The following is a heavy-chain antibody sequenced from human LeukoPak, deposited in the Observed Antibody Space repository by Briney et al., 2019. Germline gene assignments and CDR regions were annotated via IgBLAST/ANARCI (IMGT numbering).Heavy chain of an antibody. J-gene: IGHJ3*02. D-gene: IGHD5-24*01. Sequence: GGSLRLSCAASGFTFSSYWMSWVRQAPGKGLEWVANIKQDGSEKYYVDSVKGRFTISRDNAKNSLYLQMNSLRAEDTAVYYCARRREMATAHDAFDIWGQGTMVTVSS. CDR3: ARRREMATAHDAFDI. V-gene: IGHV3-7*01. CDR1: GFTFSSYW. CDR2: IKQDGSEK.